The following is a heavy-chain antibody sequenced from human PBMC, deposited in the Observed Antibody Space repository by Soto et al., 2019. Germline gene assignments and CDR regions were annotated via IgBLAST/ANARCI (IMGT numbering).Heavy chain of an antibody. D-gene: IGHD6-13*01. J-gene: IGHJ4*02. V-gene: IGHV3-23*01. CDR1: GFTFSSYA. CDR2: ISGSGGST. CDR3: AKGTRWGGYNSSWYNILEDYFDY. Sequence: GGSLRLSCAASGFTFSSYAMSWVRRAPGKGLEWVSAISGSGGSTYYADSVKGRFTISRDNSKNTLYLQMNSLRAEDTAVYYCAKGTRWGGYNSSWYNILEDYFDYWGQGTLVTVSS.